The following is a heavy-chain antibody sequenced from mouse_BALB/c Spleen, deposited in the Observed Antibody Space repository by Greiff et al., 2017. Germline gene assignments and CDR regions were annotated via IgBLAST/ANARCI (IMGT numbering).Heavy chain of an antibody. Sequence: EVQLVESGGGLVKPGGSRKLSCAASGFTFSSFGMHWVRQAPEKGLEWVAYISSGSSTIYYADTVKGRFTISRDNPKNTLFLQMTSLRSEDTAMYYCARSPLYGNYRYFDVWGAGTTVTVSS. CDR1: GFTFSSFG. D-gene: IGHD2-1*01. CDR2: ISSGSSTI. V-gene: IGHV5-17*02. CDR3: ARSPLYGNYRYFDV. J-gene: IGHJ1*01.